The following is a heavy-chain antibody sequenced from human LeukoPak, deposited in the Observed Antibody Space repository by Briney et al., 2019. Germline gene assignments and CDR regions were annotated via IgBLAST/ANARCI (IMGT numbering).Heavy chain of an antibody. CDR2: ISGGGGGT. D-gene: IGHD1-26*01. J-gene: IGHJ4*02. CDR1: GFTFRSYA. Sequence: PGGSLRLSCAASGFTFRSYAMSWVRQAPGKGLEWVSTISGGGGGTYHADSVEGRFTISRDNSKNTLYLQMNSLRAADTALYYCAKDCVVGATAVDYWGRGTLVTVSS. V-gene: IGHV3-23*01. CDR3: AKDCVVGATAVDY.